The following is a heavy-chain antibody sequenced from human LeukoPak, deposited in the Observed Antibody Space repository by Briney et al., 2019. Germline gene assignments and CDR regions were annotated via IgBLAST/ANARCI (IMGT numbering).Heavy chain of an antibody. CDR3: ARAGIVGATSFDY. J-gene: IGHJ4*02. V-gene: IGHV5-51*01. CDR1: GYSFTSYW. D-gene: IGHD1-26*01. Sequence: HGESLKISCKGSGYSFTSYWIGWVRQMPGKGLEWMGIVYPGDSDTRYSPSFQGQVTISADKSISTAYLQWSSLKASDTAMYYCARAGIVGATSFDYWGQGTLVTVSS. CDR2: VYPGDSDT.